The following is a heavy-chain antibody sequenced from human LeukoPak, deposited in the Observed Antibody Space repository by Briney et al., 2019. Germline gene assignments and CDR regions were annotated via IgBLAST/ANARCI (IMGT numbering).Heavy chain of an antibody. V-gene: IGHV4-4*07. D-gene: IGHD2-2*02. J-gene: IGHJ6*03. CDR2: IYTSGST. CDR1: GGSISSYY. CDR3: ARDKRLVVPAAIGYYYYMDV. Sequence: SETLSLTCTVSGGSISSYYWSWIRQPAGKGLEWIGRIYTSGSTNYNPSLKRRVTMSVDTSKNQFSLKLSSVTAADTAVYYCARDKRLVVPAAIGYYYYMDVWGKGTTVTVSS.